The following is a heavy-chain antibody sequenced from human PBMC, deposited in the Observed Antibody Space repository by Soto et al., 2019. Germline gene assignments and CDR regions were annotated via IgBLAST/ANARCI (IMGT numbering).Heavy chain of an antibody. Sequence: GSLRLSCAASGFTFSSYGMHWVRQAPGKGLEWVAVIWYDGSNKYYADSVKGRFTISRDNSKNTLYLQMNSLRAEDTAVYYCARDQSTKEDLDAFDIWGQGTMVTVSS. CDR1: GFTFSSYG. CDR3: ARDQSTKEDLDAFDI. CDR2: IWYDGSNK. J-gene: IGHJ3*02. V-gene: IGHV3-33*01.